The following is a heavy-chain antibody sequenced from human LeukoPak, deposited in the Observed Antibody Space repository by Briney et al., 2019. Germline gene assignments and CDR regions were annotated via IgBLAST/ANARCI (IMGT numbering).Heavy chain of an antibody. Sequence: GESLKISCKGSGYSINNYWIGWVRQMPGKGLEWMGIIYPGDSDTRYSPSFQGQVTISADKSISTAYLQWSSLKASDTAMYYCARLRGNGGPGYCSGGSCYNWFDPWGQGTLVTVSS. CDR2: IYPGDSDT. V-gene: IGHV5-51*01. J-gene: IGHJ5*02. CDR3: ARLRGNGGPGYCSGGSCYNWFDP. D-gene: IGHD2-15*01. CDR1: GYSINNYW.